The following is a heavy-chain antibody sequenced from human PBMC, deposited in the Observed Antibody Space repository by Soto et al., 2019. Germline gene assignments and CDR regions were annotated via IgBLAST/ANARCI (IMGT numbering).Heavy chain of an antibody. J-gene: IGHJ6*02. CDR3: ASRKRRLPSYGMDV. CDR2: IYYSGST. V-gene: IGHV4-39*01. D-gene: IGHD6-25*01. CDR1: GGAISSSSYY. Sequence: SETLSLTGTVSGGAISSSSYYWGWIRQPPGKGLEWIGSIYYSGSTYYNPSLKSRVTISVDTPKNQFSLKLSSVTAADTAVYYCASRKRRLPSYGMDVWGQGTKVTVSS.